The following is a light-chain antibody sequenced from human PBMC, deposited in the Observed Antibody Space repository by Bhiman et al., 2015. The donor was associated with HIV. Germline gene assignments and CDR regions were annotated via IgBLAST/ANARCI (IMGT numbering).Light chain of an antibody. CDR1: KLGDRY. J-gene: IGLJ3*02. CDR2: QDN. Sequence: SYELTQPPSVSVSPGQTASITCSGDKLGDRYVCWYQQKPGQSPVLVIYQDNRRPSGIPERFSGSNSGSSATLTISGTQAMDEADYYCQTWDYSSVVFGGGTQADRP. V-gene: IGLV3-1*01. CDR3: QTWDYSSVV.